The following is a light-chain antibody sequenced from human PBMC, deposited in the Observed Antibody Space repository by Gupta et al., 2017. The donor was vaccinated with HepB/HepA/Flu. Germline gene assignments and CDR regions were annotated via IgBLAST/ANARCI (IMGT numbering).Light chain of an antibody. V-gene: IGKV3-11*01. CDR1: QSVSSY. J-gene: IGKJ3*01. CDR3: QQRSNWPGT. CDR2: DAS. Sequence: EIVLTQSPATLSLSPGERATLSCRASQSVSSYLAWYQQKPGQAPRLLIYDASNRATGIPARFSGSGSGTDFTITISSLEPEDFAVYYCQQRSNWPGTFGHGTKVDIK.